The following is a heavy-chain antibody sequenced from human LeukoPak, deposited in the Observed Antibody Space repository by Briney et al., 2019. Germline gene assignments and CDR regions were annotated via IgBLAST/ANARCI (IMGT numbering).Heavy chain of an antibody. CDR1: GFTFSSYS. J-gene: IGHJ4*02. V-gene: IGHV3-23*01. D-gene: IGHD5-24*01. CDR2: ISGSGGST. Sequence: GGSLRLSCAASGFTFSSYSMNWVRQAPGKGLEWVSAISGSGGSTYYADSVKGRFTISRDNSKNTLYLQMNSLRAEDTAVYYCAKDGVMATSLDYWGQGTLVTVSS. CDR3: AKDGVMATSLDY.